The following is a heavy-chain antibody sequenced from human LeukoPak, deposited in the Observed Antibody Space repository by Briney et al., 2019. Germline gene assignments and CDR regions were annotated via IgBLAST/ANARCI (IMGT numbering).Heavy chain of an antibody. Sequence: GGSLRLSCAASGFTFSHAWMSWVRQAPGKGLELVARIKNKPDGGTSDYTAPVKGRFTISRDDSKSTLYLQMNSLKTEDTAVYYRTVVNYGSGSYPLGSWGQGTLVTVSS. CDR2: IKNKPDGGTS. CDR3: TVVNYGSGSYPLGS. J-gene: IGHJ5*02. CDR1: GFTFSHAW. V-gene: IGHV3-15*01. D-gene: IGHD3-10*01.